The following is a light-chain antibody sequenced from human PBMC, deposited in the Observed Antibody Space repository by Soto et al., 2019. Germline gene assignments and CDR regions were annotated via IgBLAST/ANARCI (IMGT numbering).Light chain of an antibody. CDR1: QSISSW. CDR3: QKYNSAPLT. Sequence: IQLTQSPSPLSASVGYRVTITCRASQSISSWLAWYQQKPGKVHKLLIYAASTLQSGVPSRFSGSGSGTDFTLTISSLQPEEVATYYCQKYNSAPLTFGGGTKVDNK. J-gene: IGKJ4*01. CDR2: AAS. V-gene: IGKV1-27*01.